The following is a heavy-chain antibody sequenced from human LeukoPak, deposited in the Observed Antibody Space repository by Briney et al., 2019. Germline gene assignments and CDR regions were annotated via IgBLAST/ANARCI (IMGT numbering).Heavy chain of an antibody. D-gene: IGHD3-22*01. J-gene: IGHJ4*02. Sequence: GESLKISCRGFGYAFASYWIGRVRQVPGKGLEWMGIIYPADSDIKYNPSFEGQVTFSADKSNNTAYLQWNSLKASDTALYYCARFEVNHEDGSSYFYFDYWGQGTLVTVSS. CDR3: ARFEVNHEDGSSYFYFDY. V-gene: IGHV5-51*01. CDR1: GYAFASYW. CDR2: IYPADSDI.